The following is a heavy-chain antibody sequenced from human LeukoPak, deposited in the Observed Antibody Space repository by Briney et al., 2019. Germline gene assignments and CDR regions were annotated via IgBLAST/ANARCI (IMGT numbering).Heavy chain of an antibody. Sequence: SETLSLTCTVSGGSISSYYWSWIRQPPGKGLEWIGYIYYSGSTNYSPSLKSRVTISVDTSKNQFSLKLSSVTAADTAVYYCAREPYYYDSSGSSPYYYGMDVWGQGTTVTVSS. CDR3: AREPYYYDSSGSSPYYYGMDV. J-gene: IGHJ6*02. D-gene: IGHD3-22*01. V-gene: IGHV4-59*01. CDR2: IYYSGST. CDR1: GGSISSYY.